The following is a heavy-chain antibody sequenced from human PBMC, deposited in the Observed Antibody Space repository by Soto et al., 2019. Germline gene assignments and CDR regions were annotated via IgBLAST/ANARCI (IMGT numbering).Heavy chain of an antibody. CDR3: AREQGYCSSTSCYYFDY. CDR2: IYPGDSDT. V-gene: IGHV5-51*01. CDR1: EYSFTSYG. J-gene: IGHJ4*02. Sequence: GESLKISCKGSEYSFTSYGIGWVRQMPGKGLEWMGIIYPGDSDTRYSPSFQGQVTISRDNSKNTLYLQMNSLRAEDTAVYYYAREQGYCSSTSCYYFDYWGQGTLVTVSS. D-gene: IGHD2-2*01.